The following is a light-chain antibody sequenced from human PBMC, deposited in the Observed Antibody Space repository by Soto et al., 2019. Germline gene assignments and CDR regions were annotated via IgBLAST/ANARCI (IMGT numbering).Light chain of an antibody. V-gene: IGLV1-40*01. J-gene: IGLJ1*01. CDR2: GNS. CDR3: QSYDSSLSAFYV. Sequence: QSVLTKPPSVSGAPGQRVTISCTGSSSNIGAGYDVHWYQQLPGTAPKLLIYGNSNRPSGAPDRFSGSKSSTSASLAITGLQAEDEADYYCQSYDSSLSAFYVFGTGTKVTVL. CDR1: SSNIGAGYD.